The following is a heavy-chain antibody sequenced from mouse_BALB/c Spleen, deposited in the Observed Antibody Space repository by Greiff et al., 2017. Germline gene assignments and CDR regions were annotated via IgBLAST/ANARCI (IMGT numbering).Heavy chain of an antibody. Sequence: QVQLKESGPELVKPGASVRISCKASGYTFTSYYIHWVKQRPGQGLEWIGWIYPGNVNTKYNEKFKGKATLTADKSSSTAYMQLSSLTSEDSAVYFCARDYYRYDVRDWYFDVWGAGTTVTVSS. V-gene: IGHV1S56*01. J-gene: IGHJ1*01. D-gene: IGHD2-14*01. CDR1: GYTFTSYY. CDR2: IYPGNVNT. CDR3: ARDYYRYDVRDWYFDV.